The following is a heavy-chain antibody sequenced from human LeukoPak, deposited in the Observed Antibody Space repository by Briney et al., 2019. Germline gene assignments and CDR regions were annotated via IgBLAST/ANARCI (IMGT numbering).Heavy chain of an antibody. CDR1: GGSISSGDYY. CDR2: IYYSGST. D-gene: IGHD4-17*01. CDR3: ARCEVDYGDIMGFDY. J-gene: IGHJ4*02. Sequence: PSQTLSLTCTVSGGSISSGDYYWSWIRQPPGKGLEWIGYIYYSGSTYYNPSLKGRVTISVDTSKNQFSLKLSSVTAADTAVYYCARCEVDYGDIMGFDYWGQGTLVTVSS. V-gene: IGHV4-30-4*01.